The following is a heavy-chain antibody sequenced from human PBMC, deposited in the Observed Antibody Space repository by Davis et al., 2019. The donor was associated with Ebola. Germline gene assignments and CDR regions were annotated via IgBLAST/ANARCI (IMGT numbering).Heavy chain of an antibody. V-gene: IGHV3-7*01. CDR2: IKQDGSEK. J-gene: IGHJ6*02. CDR1: GFTFSSYW. CDR3: ARVRHYGMDV. Sequence: ESLKISCAASGFTFSSYWMRCVRQAPGKGLEWVANIKQDGSEKYYVDSVKGRFTISRDSAKNSLYLQMNSLRAEDTAVYYCARVRHYGMDVWGQGTTVTVSS.